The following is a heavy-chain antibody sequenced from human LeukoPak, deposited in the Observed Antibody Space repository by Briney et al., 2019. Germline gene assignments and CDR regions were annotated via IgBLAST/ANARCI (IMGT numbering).Heavy chain of an antibody. CDR2: ISSSSSYT. CDR3: ARAYGSGSHGY. Sequence: PGGSLRLSCAASGFTFSNAWMSWVRQAPGKGLEWVSYISSSSSYTNYADSVKGRFTISRDNAKNSLYLQMDSLRDDDTAVYYCARAYGSGSHGYWGQGTLVTVSS. CDR1: GFTFSNAW. J-gene: IGHJ4*02. V-gene: IGHV3-11*05. D-gene: IGHD3-10*01.